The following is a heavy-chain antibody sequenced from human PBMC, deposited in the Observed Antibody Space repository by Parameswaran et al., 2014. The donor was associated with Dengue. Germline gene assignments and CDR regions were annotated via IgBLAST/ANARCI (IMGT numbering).Heavy chain of an antibody. J-gene: IGHJ4*02. D-gene: IGHD2-21*02. Sequence: WIRQPPGKGLVWVSRINSDGSSTSYADSVKGRFTISRDNAKNTLYLQMNSLRAEDTAVYYCARKCGGDCYHIDYWGQGTLVTVSS. CDR3: ARKCGGDCYHIDY. CDR2: INSDGSST. V-gene: IGHV3-74*01.